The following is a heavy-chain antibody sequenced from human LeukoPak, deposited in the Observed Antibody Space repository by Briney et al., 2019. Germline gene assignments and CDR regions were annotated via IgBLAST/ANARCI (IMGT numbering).Heavy chain of an antibody. J-gene: IGHJ4*02. V-gene: IGHV1-2*02. CDR3: ARTPRAVAGTFNY. D-gene: IGHD6-19*01. CDR2: INPNSGGT. CDR1: GYTFTGYY. Sequence: ASVKVSCKASGYTFTGYYMHWVRQAPGQGLEWMGWINPNSGGTNNAQKFQGRVTMTRDTSISTAYMELSRLRSDDTAVYYCARTPRAVAGTFNYWGQGTLVTVSS.